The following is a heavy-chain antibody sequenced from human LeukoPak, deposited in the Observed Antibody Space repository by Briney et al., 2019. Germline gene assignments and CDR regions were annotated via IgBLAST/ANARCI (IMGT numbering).Heavy chain of an antibody. CDR3: ARPAVSGGDGFDI. CDR2: IYYSGTT. Sequence: SETLSLTCTVSGGSISSYYWSWIRQPPGKGLEWIGYIYYSGTTNYNPSLKSRDTISVDTSKNQFSLKLSSVTAADTAVYYCARPAVSGGDGFDIWGQGTMVTVSS. V-gene: IGHV4-59*08. J-gene: IGHJ3*02. D-gene: IGHD6-19*01. CDR1: GGSISSYY.